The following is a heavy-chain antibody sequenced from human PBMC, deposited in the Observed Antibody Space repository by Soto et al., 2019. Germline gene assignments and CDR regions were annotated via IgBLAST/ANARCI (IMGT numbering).Heavy chain of an antibody. Sequence: SETLSLTCTVSGDSISGSSYYWGWIRQPPGKGLEWIGNIYYSGNTYYSPSLKSRVTISVDTSKNQFSLKLNSVTAADTAVYYCARYRASGWYYFDYWGQGTLVTVSS. V-gene: IGHV4-39*01. CDR2: IYYSGNT. CDR1: GDSISGSSYY. CDR3: ARYRASGWYYFDY. D-gene: IGHD6-19*01. J-gene: IGHJ4*02.